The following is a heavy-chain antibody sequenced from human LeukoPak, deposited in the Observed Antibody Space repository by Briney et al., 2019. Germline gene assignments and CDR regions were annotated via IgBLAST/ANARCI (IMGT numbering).Heavy chain of an antibody. CDR3: ARTVEGHFDF. J-gene: IGHJ4*02. D-gene: IGHD5-24*01. CDR1: AFTFKTYT. V-gene: IGHV3-21*01. Sequence: PGGSLRLSCVASAFTFKTYTLNWVRQTPGKGLEWVSYISTAGNLINYADSVRGRFTISRDNAKNSLYLYMNSQTPEDTAVYYCARTVEGHFDFRGQGTLVTVSS. CDR2: ISTAGNLI.